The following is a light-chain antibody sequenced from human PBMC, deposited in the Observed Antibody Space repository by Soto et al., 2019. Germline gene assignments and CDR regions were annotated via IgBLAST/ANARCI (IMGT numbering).Light chain of an antibody. CDR1: SSDVGGYNY. CDR2: DVS. CDR3: SSYTSSSTL. J-gene: IGLJ1*01. Sequence: QSALTQPASVSGSPGQSITISCTGTSSDVGGYNYVSWYQQHPGKAPKLMIYDVSNRPSGVSNRFSGSKSGNTASLTISGLQAEDEADYYCSSYTSSSTLFGTGTKVPAL. V-gene: IGLV2-14*01.